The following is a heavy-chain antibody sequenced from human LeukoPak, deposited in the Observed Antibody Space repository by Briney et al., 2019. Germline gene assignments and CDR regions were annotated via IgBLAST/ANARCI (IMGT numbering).Heavy chain of an antibody. V-gene: IGHV1-58*01. CDR1: GFSFTNSA. CDR3: AKDQGLTAPPPYGLDV. J-gene: IGHJ6*02. CDR2: IVVGSGNT. Sequence: ASVKVSCTASGFSFTNSAVQWVRQARGQRLEWIGWIVVGSGNTIYVQKFQERVTITRDMSTSTAYMELSSLRSEDTAVYYCAKDQGLTAPPPYGLDVWGQGTTVIVSS. D-gene: IGHD5-18*01.